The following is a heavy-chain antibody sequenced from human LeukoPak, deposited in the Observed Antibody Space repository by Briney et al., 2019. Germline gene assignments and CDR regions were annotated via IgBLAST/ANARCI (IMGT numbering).Heavy chain of an antibody. V-gene: IGHV4-61*02. Sequence: SQTLSLTCTVSGGSISSGSYYWSSIRQPAGKGLEWIGRIYTSVSTNYNPSLKRRVTISVDTSKNQFSLKLSSVTAADTAVYYCAREVPTYYYDSSGPKFDYWGQGTLVTVSS. J-gene: IGHJ4*02. CDR2: IYTSVST. CDR3: AREVPTYYYDSSGPKFDY. D-gene: IGHD3-22*01. CDR1: GGSISSGSYY.